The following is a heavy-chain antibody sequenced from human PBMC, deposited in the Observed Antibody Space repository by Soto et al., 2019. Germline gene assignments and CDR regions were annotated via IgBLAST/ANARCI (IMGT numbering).Heavy chain of an antibody. V-gene: IGHV4-39*01. Sequence: SDTPYITRTVSGGSIRSSSYYWAWIRQPPGKGLEWIGSIYYSGSTYYNPPLKSRVTISVDTSKNQFSLKLSSVTAADTAVYYCARVGPWVPYYYDSSPYTFETWFDPSGQGTLLTVSS. CDR3: ARVGPWVPYYYDSSPYTFETWFDP. CDR2: IYYSGST. D-gene: IGHD3-22*01. J-gene: IGHJ5*02. CDR1: GGSIRSSSYY.